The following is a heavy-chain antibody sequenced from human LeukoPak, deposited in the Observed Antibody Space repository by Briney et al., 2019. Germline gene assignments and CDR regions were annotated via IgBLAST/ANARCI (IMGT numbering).Heavy chain of an antibody. V-gene: IGHV3-53*01. CDR3: ARGVEPLAANTLAY. CDR1: GFTVITND. D-gene: IGHD1-14*01. CDR2: LYSDGNT. Sequence: GGSLRLSCAASGFTVITNDMTWVRQAPGKGLEWVSVLYSDGNTKYADSVQGRFTISRDNSKSALYLEMNSLSPDDTAVYYCARGVEPLAANTLAYWGQGTLVTVSS. J-gene: IGHJ4*02.